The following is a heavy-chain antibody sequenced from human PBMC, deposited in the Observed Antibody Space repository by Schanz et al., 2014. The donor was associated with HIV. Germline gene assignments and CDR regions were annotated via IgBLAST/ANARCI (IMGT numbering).Heavy chain of an antibody. D-gene: IGHD3-10*01. J-gene: IGHJ6*02. Sequence: VQLVESGGGLEQPGGSLRLSCAASGFNFNNYAMTWVRQAPGKGLEWVGFIRSKAYGGTTGYAASVKGRFTISRDDSKGIASLQMNGLKIEDTAVYYCTRVITRWFGEARYAADVWGQGTTVTVSS. V-gene: IGHV3-49*04. CDR3: TRVITRWFGEARYAADV. CDR1: GFNFNNYA. CDR2: IRSKAYGGTT.